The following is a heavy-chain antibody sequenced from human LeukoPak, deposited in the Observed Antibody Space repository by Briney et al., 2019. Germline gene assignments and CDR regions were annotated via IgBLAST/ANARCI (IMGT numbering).Heavy chain of an antibody. V-gene: IGHV1-2*02. CDR2: INPNSGGT. D-gene: IGHD3-9*01. CDR1: GYTFTGYY. Sequence: GASVKVSCKASGYTFTGYYMHWVRQAPGQGLEWMGWINPNSGGTNYAQKFQGRVTMTRDTSISTAYMELSRLRSDDTAVYYCASAQNYDILTGFDNWGQGTLGTVSS. J-gene: IGHJ4*02. CDR3: ASAQNYDILTGFDN.